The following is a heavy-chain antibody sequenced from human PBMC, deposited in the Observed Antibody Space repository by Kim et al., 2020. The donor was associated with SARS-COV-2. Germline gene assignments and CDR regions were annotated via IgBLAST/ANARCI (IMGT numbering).Heavy chain of an antibody. V-gene: IGHV4-31*03. J-gene: IGHJ4*02. D-gene: IGHD3-16*01. CDR1: GGSIISGGAY. Sequence: SETLSLTCSVSGGSIISGGAYWNWIRQHPGRGLEWIGYIYHTGSTYSNSSLKSRVTISVDTSKNQFSLRLASVTAADTAVYYCARGAVSSAGGDFGGQGT. CDR2: IYHTGST. CDR3: ARGAVSSAGGDF.